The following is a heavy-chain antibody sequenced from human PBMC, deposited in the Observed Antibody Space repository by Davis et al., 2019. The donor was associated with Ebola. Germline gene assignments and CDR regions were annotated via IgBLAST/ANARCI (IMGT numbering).Heavy chain of an antibody. Sequence: MPSETLSLTCTVSGGSISSCYWSWIRQPPGKGLEWIGYIYYSGSTNYNPSLKSRVTISVDTSKNQFSLKLSSVTAADTAVYYCARLTGLAWDAFDIWGQGTMVTVSS. CDR1: GGSISSCY. D-gene: IGHD6-13*01. J-gene: IGHJ3*02. V-gene: IGHV4-59*01. CDR3: ARLTGLAWDAFDI. CDR2: IYYSGST.